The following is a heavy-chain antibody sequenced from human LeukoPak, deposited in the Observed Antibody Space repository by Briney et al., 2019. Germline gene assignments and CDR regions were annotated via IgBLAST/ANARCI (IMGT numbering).Heavy chain of an antibody. CDR2: IYTSGSI. V-gene: IGHV4-4*07. D-gene: IGHD3-10*01. J-gene: IGHJ4*02. CDR1: GGSISSYY. CDR3: ARVRGMVRGVIIFDY. Sequence: SETLSLTCTVSGGSISSYYWSWIRQPAGKGLEWIGRIYTSGSITYNPSLKSRVSMSVDTSKNQFSLKLSSVTAADTAVYYCARVRGMVRGVIIFDYWGQGTLVTVSS.